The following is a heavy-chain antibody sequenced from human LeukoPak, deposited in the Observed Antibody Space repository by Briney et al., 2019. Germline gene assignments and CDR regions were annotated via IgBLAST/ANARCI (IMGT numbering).Heavy chain of an antibody. CDR3: AKWGDYDILTGYYVPDY. CDR1: GFTFTNYA. J-gene: IGHJ4*02. V-gene: IGHV3-23*01. D-gene: IGHD3-9*01. CDR2: ITGSDGTS. Sequence: GTSLRLSCVASGFTFTNYAMSWVRQAPGKGLEWVSAITGSDGTSHYADSVKGRFTISRDNSKNTLYLQVNRLRAEDTAVYYCAKWGDYDILTGYYVPDYWGQGTLVTVSS.